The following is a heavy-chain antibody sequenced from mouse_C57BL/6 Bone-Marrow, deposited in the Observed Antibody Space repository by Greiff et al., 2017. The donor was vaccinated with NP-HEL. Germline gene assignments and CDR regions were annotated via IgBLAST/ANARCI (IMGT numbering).Heavy chain of an antibody. CDR3: ARERDPYYYCSYYFDY. CDR2: IDPSDSYT. J-gene: IGHJ2*01. D-gene: IGHD1-1*01. CDR1: GYTFTSYW. V-gene: IGHV1-69*01. Sequence: QVQLQQPGAELVMPGASVKLSCKASGYTFTSYWMHWVKQRPGQGLEWIGEIDPSDSYTNYNQKFKCKSTLTVDKSSSTAYMQLSSLTSEDSAVYCCARERDPYYYCSYYFDYWGQGTTLTVSS.